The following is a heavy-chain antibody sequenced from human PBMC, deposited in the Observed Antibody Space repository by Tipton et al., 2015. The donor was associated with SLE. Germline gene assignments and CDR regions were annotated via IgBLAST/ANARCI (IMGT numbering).Heavy chain of an antibody. CDR1: RFTFSGYD. CDR2: IRFDGNNQ. J-gene: IGHJ3*02. V-gene: IGHV3-30*02. Sequence: GSLRLSCAASRFTFSGYDMHWVRQAPGKGLEWVAFIRFDGNNQYYADSVKGRFTISRDNSKNTLYLQMNSLRVEDTAVYYCATAYDSSGYFAFDIWGQGTMITVSS. CDR3: ATAYDSSGYFAFDI. D-gene: IGHD3-22*01.